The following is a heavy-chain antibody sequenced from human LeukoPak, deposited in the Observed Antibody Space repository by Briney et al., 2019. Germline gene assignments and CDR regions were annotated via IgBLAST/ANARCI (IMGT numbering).Heavy chain of an antibody. CDR2: IIPLFDTA. Sequence: SVMVSCKASGDTFSNYAISWVRQAPGQGLEWMGRIIPLFDTADYAQKFQGRVTITADKSTSTVHMQLSSLRSEDTAIYYCARERMETLPNCFDPWGQGTLVTVSS. V-gene: IGHV1-69*06. J-gene: IGHJ5*02. CDR1: GDTFSNYA. D-gene: IGHD1-1*01. CDR3: ARERMETLPNCFDP.